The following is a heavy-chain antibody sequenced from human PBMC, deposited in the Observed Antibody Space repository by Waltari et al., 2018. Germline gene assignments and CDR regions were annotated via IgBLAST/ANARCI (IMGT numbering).Heavy chain of an antibody. CDR1: GYTFTSYA. V-gene: IGHV1-3*01. D-gene: IGHD3-10*02. CDR2: INAGNGNT. Sequence: QVQLVQSGAEVKKPGASVKVSCKASGYTFTSYAMHWVRQAPGQRLEWMGWINAGNGNTKYSQKFQGRVTITRDTSASTAYMELSSLRSEDTAVYYCARLGVRRNWFDPWGQGTLVTVSS. J-gene: IGHJ5*02. CDR3: ARLGVRRNWFDP.